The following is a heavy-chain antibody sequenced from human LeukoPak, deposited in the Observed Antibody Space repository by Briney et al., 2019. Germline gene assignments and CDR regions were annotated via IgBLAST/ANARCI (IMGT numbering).Heavy chain of an antibody. CDR1: GYTFTSYA. D-gene: IGHD3-22*01. V-gene: IGHV7-4-1*02. CDR2: INTNTGNP. CDR3: ARGRGYYYDSSGYFRRPRWFDP. Sequence: ASVKVSCKASGYTFTSYAMNWVRQAPGQGLEWMGWINTNTGNPTYAQGFTGRFVFSLDTSVSTAYLQISSLKAEGTAVYYCARGRGYYYDSSGYFRRPRWFDPWGQGTLVTVSS. J-gene: IGHJ5*02.